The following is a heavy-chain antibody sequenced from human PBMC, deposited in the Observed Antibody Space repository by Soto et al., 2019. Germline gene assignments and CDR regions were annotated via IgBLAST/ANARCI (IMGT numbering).Heavy chain of an antibody. V-gene: IGHV3-48*04. CDR3: ARGGSYYYYYGMDV. Sequence: GGSLRLSCAASGFTFSSYSMNWVRQAPGKGLEWVSYISSSSSTIYYADSVKGRFTISRDNAKNSLYLQMNSLRAEDTAVYYCARGGSYYYYYGMDVWGQGTTVTVSS. CDR1: GFTFSSYS. J-gene: IGHJ6*02. CDR2: ISSSSSTI. D-gene: IGHD1-26*01.